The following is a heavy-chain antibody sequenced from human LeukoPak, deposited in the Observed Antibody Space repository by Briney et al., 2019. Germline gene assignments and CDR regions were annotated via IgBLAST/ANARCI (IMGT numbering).Heavy chain of an antibody. D-gene: IGHD3-22*01. Sequence: ASVKVSCKASGYTFTSYYTHWVRQAPGQGLEWMGIINPSGGSTSYAQKFQGRVTMTRDTSTSTVYMELSSLRSEDTAVYYCASGRALTTRYYYDSSGHGAFDYWGQGTLVTVSS. CDR3: ASGRALTTRYYYDSSGHGAFDY. CDR1: GYTFTSYY. V-gene: IGHV1-46*01. J-gene: IGHJ4*02. CDR2: INPSGGST.